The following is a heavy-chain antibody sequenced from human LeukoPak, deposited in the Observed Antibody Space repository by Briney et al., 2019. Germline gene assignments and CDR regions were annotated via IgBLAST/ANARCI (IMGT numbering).Heavy chain of an antibody. CDR1: GYSISTGYY. V-gene: IGHV4-38-2*02. D-gene: IGHD3-22*01. J-gene: IGHJ4*02. Sequence: SETLSLTCTVSGYSISTGYYWDWIRQPPGKGLEWIGTFYHGGSTYYNPSLKSRVTISVDTSKNQFSLKLRSVTAADTALYYCASTSPKYYYESSGYSSLFDNWGQGTLVTVSS. CDR3: ASTSPKYYYESSGYSSLFDN. CDR2: FYHGGST.